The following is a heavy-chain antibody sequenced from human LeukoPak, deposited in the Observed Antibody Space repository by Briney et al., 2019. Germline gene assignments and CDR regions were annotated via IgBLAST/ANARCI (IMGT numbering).Heavy chain of an antibody. CDR1: VGSISPYY. CDR2: ISYTGTT. D-gene: IGHD4-23*01. Sequence: SETLSLTCTVSVGSISPYYWSWIRQPPGTGLEWIGHISYTGTTNYNPSLKSQVTISVDMSKNQFSLGLKSVSAADTAVYFCGRIMQTPWGMEVWGQGPTVPVSS. J-gene: IGHJ6*02. CDR3: GRIMQTPWGMEV. V-gene: IGHV4-59*01.